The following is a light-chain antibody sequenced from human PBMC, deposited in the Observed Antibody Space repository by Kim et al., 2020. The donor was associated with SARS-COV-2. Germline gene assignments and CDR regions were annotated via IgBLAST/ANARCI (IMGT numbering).Light chain of an antibody. Sequence: ASVGDRVTITCRASQGISNNLAWYQQKPGKVPKLLIYGASALQSGVPSRFSGSGSGTDFTLIISSLQPEDVATYYCQKYDSAPLTFGGGTKVDIK. CDR1: QGISNN. CDR2: GAS. J-gene: IGKJ4*01. V-gene: IGKV1-27*01. CDR3: QKYDSAPLT.